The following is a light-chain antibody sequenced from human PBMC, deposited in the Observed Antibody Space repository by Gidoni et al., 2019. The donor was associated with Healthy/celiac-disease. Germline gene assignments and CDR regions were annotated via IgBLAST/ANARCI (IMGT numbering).Light chain of an antibody. V-gene: IGKV1-27*01. CDR1: QGISNY. CDR3: KKYNSAPRT. CDR2: AAS. Sequence: DIQMTHSPSSLSASVGDRVPSTCRASQGISNYLAWYQQKPGKVPKLLIYAASTLQSGVPSRFSGSGSGTDFTLNISSLQPEDVAIYYCKKYNSAPRTFGQGTKVEIK. J-gene: IGKJ1*01.